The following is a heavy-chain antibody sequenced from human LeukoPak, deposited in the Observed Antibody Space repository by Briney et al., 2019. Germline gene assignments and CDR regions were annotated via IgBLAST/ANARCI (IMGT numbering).Heavy chain of an antibody. Sequence: GGSLRLSCAASGFTFSDYYMSWIRQAPGKGLEWVSYISSSGSTIYYADSVKGRFTISRDNAKNSLYLQMNSLRAEDTAVYYCARDRSRDSSGYYFDWFDPWGQGTLVTVSS. J-gene: IGHJ5*02. D-gene: IGHD3-22*01. CDR1: GFTFSDYY. CDR2: ISSSGSTI. V-gene: IGHV3-11*01. CDR3: ARDRSRDSSGYYFDWFDP.